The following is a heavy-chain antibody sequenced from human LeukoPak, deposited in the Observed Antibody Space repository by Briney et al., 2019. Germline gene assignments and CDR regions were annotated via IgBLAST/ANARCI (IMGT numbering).Heavy chain of an antibody. D-gene: IGHD3-22*01. CDR1: GFTFSSYW. V-gene: IGHV3-74*01. J-gene: IGHJ4*02. Sequence: PAGTLTLTCAASGFTFSSYWLHWVRQAPGKKLLWVSGINSDGSGTSYAPSVKGRFTISRDNAKNKLYLKMNSLRAEDTAVYYCARGGTNYYERSGYYYGDYWGQGTLVSVSS. CDR2: INSDGSGT. CDR3: ARGGTNYYERSGYYYGDY.